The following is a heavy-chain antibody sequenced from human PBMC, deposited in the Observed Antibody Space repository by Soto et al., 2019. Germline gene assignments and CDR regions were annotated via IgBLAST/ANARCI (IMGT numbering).Heavy chain of an antibody. V-gene: IGHV4-34*01. CDR2: INHSGST. Sequence: PSETLSLTCAVYGGSFSGYYWSWIRQPPGKGLEWIGEINHSGSTNYNPSLKSRVTISVDTSKNQFSLKLSSVTAADTAVYYCARGGGSYYEDYWGQGTRVTLSS. D-gene: IGHD1-26*01. J-gene: IGHJ4*02. CDR3: ARGGGSYYEDY. CDR1: GGSFSGYY.